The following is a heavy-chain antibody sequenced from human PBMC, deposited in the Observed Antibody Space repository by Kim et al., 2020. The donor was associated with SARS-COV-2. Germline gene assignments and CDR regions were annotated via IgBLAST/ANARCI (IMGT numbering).Heavy chain of an antibody. V-gene: IGHV4-34*01. J-gene: IGHJ1*01. Sequence: SETLSLTCAVYGGSFSGYYWSWIRQPPGKGLEWIGEINHSGSTNYNPSLKSRVTISVDTSKNQFSLKLSSVTAADTAVYYCARGPPGRNCSGGSCFQ. CDR2: INHSGST. CDR1: GGSFSGYY. CDR3: ARGPPGRNCSGGSCFQ. D-gene: IGHD2-15*01.